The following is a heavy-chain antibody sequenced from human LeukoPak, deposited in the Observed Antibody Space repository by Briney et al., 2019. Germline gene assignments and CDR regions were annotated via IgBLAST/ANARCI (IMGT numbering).Heavy chain of an antibody. J-gene: IGHJ4*02. CDR2: INPKSGGT. V-gene: IGHV1-2*02. CDR3: ARMFGGNSGY. D-gene: IGHD3-10*02. CDR1: GYTFTDYY. Sequence: ASVKVSCKASGYTFTDYYMHWVRQAPGQGLEWMGWINPKSGGTIYAQKFQGRVTMTRDTSISTAYMELSSLKSDDTAVYYCARMFGGNSGYWGQGTLVTVSS.